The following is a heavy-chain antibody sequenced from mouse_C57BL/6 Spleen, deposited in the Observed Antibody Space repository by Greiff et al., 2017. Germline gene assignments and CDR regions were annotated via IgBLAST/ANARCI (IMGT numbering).Heavy chain of an antibody. V-gene: IGHV1-9*01. Sequence: QVQLKESGAELMKPGASVKLSCKATGYTFTGYWIEWVKQRPGHGLEWIGEILPGSGSTNYNAKFKGKATFTADTSSNTAYMQLSSLTTEDSAIYYCASYPGSYWYFDVWGTGTTVTVSS. CDR3: ASYPGSYWYFDV. CDR1: GYTFTGYW. J-gene: IGHJ1*03. CDR2: ILPGSGST.